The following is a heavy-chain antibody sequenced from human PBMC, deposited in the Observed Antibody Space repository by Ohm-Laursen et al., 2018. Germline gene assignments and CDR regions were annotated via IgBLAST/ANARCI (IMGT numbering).Heavy chain of an antibody. CDR1: GFTFSSYG. CDR3: AKSTREYSGLFDY. V-gene: IGHV3-23*01. D-gene: IGHD5-12*01. CDR2: TSDSGGRT. Sequence: SLRLSCSASGFTFSSYGMSWVRQAPGKGLQWVSVTSDSGGRTYYADSVKGRFTISRDNSKNTVYLQMNSLRAEDTALYYCAKSTREYSGLFDYWGQGTLVTASS. J-gene: IGHJ4*02.